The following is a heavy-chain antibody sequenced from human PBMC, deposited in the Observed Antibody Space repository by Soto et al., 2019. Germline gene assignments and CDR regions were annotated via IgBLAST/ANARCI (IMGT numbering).Heavy chain of an antibody. CDR3: ARGLFHSRGEAR. CDR2: IFYTGRT. D-gene: IGHD3-22*01. V-gene: IGHV4-59*01. J-gene: IGHJ4*02. CDR1: GGSIGSFY. Sequence: QVHLQESGPGLVRPSETLSLTCTVSGGSIGSFYWSWVRQPPGKGLEWIGYIFYTGRTSYNPSLKSRVTISVDTSKNQFSLELTSVTAADTAVYYCARGLFHSRGEARWGQGTLVTVSS.